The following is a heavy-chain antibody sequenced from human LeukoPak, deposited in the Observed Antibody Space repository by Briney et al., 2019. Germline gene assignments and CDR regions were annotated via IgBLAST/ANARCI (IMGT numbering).Heavy chain of an antibody. Sequence: GGSLRLSCAASGFTFSSYSMNWVRQAPGKGLEWVSSISSSSSYIYYADSVKGRFTISRDNSKNTLYLQMNSLRAEDTAVYYCARGRLYYDSSGYWLDYWGQGTLVTVSS. CDR3: ARGRLYYDSSGYWLDY. CDR2: ISSSSSYI. J-gene: IGHJ4*02. CDR1: GFTFSSYS. D-gene: IGHD3-22*01. V-gene: IGHV3-21*01.